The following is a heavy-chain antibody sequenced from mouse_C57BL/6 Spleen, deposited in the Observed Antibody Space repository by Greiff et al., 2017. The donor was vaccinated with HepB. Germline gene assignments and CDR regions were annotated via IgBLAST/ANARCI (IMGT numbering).Heavy chain of an antibody. CDR3: ARESLLLRVY. J-gene: IGHJ2*01. D-gene: IGHD1-1*01. CDR1: GYTFTSYW. Sequence: QVQLQQPGAELVKPGASVKLSCKASGYTFTSYWMHWVKQRPGQGLEWIGMIHPNSGSTNYNEKFKSKATLTVDKSSSTAYIQLSSLTSEDSAVYYCARESLLLRVYWGQGTTLTVSS. CDR2: IHPNSGST. V-gene: IGHV1-64*01.